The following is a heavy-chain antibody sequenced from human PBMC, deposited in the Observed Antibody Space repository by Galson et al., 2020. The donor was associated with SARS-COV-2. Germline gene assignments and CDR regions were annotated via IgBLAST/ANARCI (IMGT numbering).Heavy chain of an antibody. J-gene: IGHJ6*04. V-gene: IGHV3-11*01. Sequence: GESLKISCAASGFTFSDYYMSWIRQAPGKGLEWVSYISSSGSTIYYADSVKGRFTISRDNAKNSLYLQMNSLRAEDTAVYYCASRDGARGYSYGWLVDVWGKGTTVTVSS. CDR2: ISSSGSTI. D-gene: IGHD5-18*01. CDR1: GFTFSDYY. CDR3: ASRDGARGYSYGWLVDV.